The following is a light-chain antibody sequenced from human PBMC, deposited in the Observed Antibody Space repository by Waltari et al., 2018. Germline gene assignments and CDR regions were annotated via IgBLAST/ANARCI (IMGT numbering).Light chain of an antibody. CDR3: QQYYSIPYT. V-gene: IGKV4-1*01. CDR1: QSVLYSSNNKNY. J-gene: IGKJ2*01. Sequence: DIVMTQSPDSLAVSLGERATINCKSSQSVLYSSNNKNYLAWYQQTPGQPSKLPIYWASTLESGVPDRFSGGGSGTDFTLTISSLQAEDVAVYYCQQYYSIPYTFGQGTKLEIK. CDR2: WAS.